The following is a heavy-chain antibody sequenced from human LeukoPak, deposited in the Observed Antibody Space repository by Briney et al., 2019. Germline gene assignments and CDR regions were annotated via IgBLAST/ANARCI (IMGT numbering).Heavy chain of an antibody. J-gene: IGHJ4*02. D-gene: IGHD3-22*01. CDR3: ARSETYYYDSSGPRCDY. CDR1: GFTFDDYG. V-gene: IGHV3-20*04. CDR2: INWNGGST. Sequence: GGSLRLSCAASGFTFDDYGLSWVRQAPGKGLEWVSTINWNGGSTGYADSVKGRFTISRDNAKNSLYLQMNSLRAEDTAVYYCARSETYYYDSSGPRCDYWGQGTLVTVSS.